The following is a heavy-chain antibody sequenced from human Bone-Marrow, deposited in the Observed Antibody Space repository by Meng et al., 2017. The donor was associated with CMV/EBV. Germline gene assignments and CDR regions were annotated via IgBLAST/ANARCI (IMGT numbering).Heavy chain of an antibody. D-gene: IGHD2-15*01. CDR3: ARELMVVSPTLFYYYGMDV. Sequence: ASVKVSCKASGYTFSSYGISWVRQAPGQGLEWMGWISAYNCTTNHAQNLQGRVTMTTDTSTSTAYRELRSLRSDDTAVYYCARELMVVSPTLFYYYGMDVWGQGTTVTVSS. CDR1: GYTFSSYG. J-gene: IGHJ6*02. CDR2: ISAYNCTT. V-gene: IGHV1-18*01.